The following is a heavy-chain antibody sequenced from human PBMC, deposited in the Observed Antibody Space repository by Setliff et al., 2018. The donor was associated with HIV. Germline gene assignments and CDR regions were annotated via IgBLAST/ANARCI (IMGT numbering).Heavy chain of an antibody. CDR1: GYTFTNYA. CDR2: INSVNGNT. CDR3: ARSFDILTGDLDY. D-gene: IGHD3-9*01. Sequence: ASVKVSCKASGYTFTNYAMHWVRQAPGQRLEWMGWINSVNGNTKYSQKFQGRVTITRDTSASTAYMELSSLRSEDTAVYYCARSFDILTGDLDYWGQGTLVTVSS. V-gene: IGHV1-3*01. J-gene: IGHJ4*02.